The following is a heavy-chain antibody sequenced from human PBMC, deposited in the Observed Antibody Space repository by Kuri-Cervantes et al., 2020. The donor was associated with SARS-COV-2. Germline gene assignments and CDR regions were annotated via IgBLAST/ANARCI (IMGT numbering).Heavy chain of an antibody. D-gene: IGHD1-1*01. J-gene: IGHJ4*02. CDR1: EYSFTSYW. CDR3: ARGTRGHFDY. Sequence: KVSCKGSEYSFTSYWIGWVRQMPGKGLEWMGIIYPGDSDNRYSPSFQGQVTISADKSISTAYLQRSSLKASDTAMYYCARGTRGHFDYWGQGTLVTVSS. CDR2: IYPGDSDN. V-gene: IGHV5-51*01.